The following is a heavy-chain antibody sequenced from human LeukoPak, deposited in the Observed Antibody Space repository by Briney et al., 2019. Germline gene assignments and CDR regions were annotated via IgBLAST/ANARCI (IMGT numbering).Heavy chain of an antibody. D-gene: IGHD4/OR15-4a*01. Sequence: GGSLRLSCAASGFSVISNYMSWVRRAPGKGLEWVSYISSSSSYTNYADSVKGRFTISRDNAKNSLYLQMNSLRAEDTAVYYCARVLTHYYYYYGMDVWGQGTTVTVSS. CDR3: ARVLTHYYYYYGMDV. CDR1: GFSVISNY. V-gene: IGHV3-11*06. CDR2: ISSSSSYT. J-gene: IGHJ6*02.